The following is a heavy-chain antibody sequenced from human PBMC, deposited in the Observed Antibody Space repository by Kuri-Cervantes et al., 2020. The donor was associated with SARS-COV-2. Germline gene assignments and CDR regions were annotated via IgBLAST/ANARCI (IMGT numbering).Heavy chain of an antibody. J-gene: IGHJ4*02. D-gene: IGHD3-16*02. V-gene: IGHV3-30-3*01. CDR1: GFTFSDYA. CDR2: ISYDGGNK. Sequence: GESLKISCAASGFTFSDYAMHWVRQAPGKGLQWLAVISYDGGNKYYADSVKGRFTISRDNSKNTLYLQMNSLRAEDTAVYYCARDIGYDYAWGSYRYKNRYFDYWGQGTLVTVSS. CDR3: ARDIGYDYAWGSYRYKNRYFDY.